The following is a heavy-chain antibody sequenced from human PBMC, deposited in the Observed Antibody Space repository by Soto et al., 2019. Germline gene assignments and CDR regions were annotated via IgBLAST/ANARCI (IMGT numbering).Heavy chain of an antibody. V-gene: IGHV3-74*01. Sequence: QLGGPLRLSCAASGFTFSSYWMHWVRQAPGKGLVWVSRINSDGSSTSYADSVKGRFTISRDNAKNTLYLQMSSLRAEDTAVYYCARERGNSGSYLGVYYYYGMDVWGQGTTVTVSS. CDR3: ARERGNSGSYLGVYYYYGMDV. CDR2: INSDGSST. CDR1: GFTFSSYW. J-gene: IGHJ6*02. D-gene: IGHD1-26*01.